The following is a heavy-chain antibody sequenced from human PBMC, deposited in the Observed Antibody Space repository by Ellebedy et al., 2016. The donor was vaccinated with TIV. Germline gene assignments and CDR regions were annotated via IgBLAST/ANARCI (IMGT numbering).Heavy chain of an antibody. Sequence: MPSETLSLTCGVYGGSFSGYFWSWIRQPPGKGLEWIGEINPSGTTNNNPSLKNRLTISVDTPKKQFSLRLTSVTAADKAVYYCARARGQYLYGSGSYFTNWGQGKMVTVSS. V-gene: IGHV4-34*01. CDR3: ARARGQYLYGSGSYFTN. CDR1: GGSFSGYF. J-gene: IGHJ4*02. CDR2: INPSGTT. D-gene: IGHD3-10*01.